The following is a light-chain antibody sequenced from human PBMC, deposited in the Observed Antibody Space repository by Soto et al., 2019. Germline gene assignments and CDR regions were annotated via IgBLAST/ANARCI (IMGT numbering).Light chain of an antibody. Sequence: DIQMTQSPSTLSASVGDRVTITCRASQSISSWLAWYQQKPGTAPKLLIYDAPSLENWFPSMFRGSGSGTELTLTISSLQTDDFATYYCQQYNSYSLYTFGQGTKLAIK. CDR3: QQYNSYSLYT. CDR2: DAP. V-gene: IGKV1-5*01. CDR1: QSISSW. J-gene: IGKJ2*01.